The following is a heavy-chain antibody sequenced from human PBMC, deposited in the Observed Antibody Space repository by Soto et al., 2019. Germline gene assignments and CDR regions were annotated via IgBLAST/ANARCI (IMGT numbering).Heavy chain of an antibody. D-gene: IGHD3-3*01. Sequence: PSETLSLTCAVYGGSFSGYYWSWIRQPPGKWLEWIGEINHSGSTNYNPSLKSRVTISVDTSKNQFSLKLSSVTAADTAVYYCARGVRFLSWYYYYGMDVWGQGXTVT. CDR3: ARGVRFLSWYYYYGMDV. V-gene: IGHV4-34*01. J-gene: IGHJ6*02. CDR2: INHSGST. CDR1: GGSFSGYY.